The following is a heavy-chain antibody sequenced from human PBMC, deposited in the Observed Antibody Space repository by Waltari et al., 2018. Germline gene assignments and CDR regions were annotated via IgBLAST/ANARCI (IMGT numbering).Heavy chain of an antibody. Sequence: EVQLVESGGGLAQPGGSLRLSCAASGFTLNKFAMHWVRQAPGKGLEYVSTTSSDGDNTYYADSVKGRFTISRDNSKNTLYLQMGSLRAEDTAVYYCAKAAEFYDILTPGDHWGQGTLVTVSS. CDR1: GFTLNKFA. D-gene: IGHD3-9*01. J-gene: IGHJ4*02. CDR3: AKAAEFYDILTPGDH. CDR2: TSSDGDNT. V-gene: IGHV3-64*07.